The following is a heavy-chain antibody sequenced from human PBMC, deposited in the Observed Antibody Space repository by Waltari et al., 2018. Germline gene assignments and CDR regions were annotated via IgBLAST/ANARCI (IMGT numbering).Heavy chain of an antibody. CDR3: ARGSAAYVRFWDL. D-gene: IGHD3-10*02. J-gene: IGHJ5*02. Sequence: EAKLMESGGGLVQPGGSLRVSGAACGFGPRAQWMTWVRRAPGKGLEWVANIKWDGSAAWYAESMSGRFIISRDNAKNSVFLQMSSPTADDTATYYCARGSAAYVRFWDLWGQGTVVTVSS. V-gene: IGHV3-7*03. CDR1: GFGPRAQW. CDR2: IKWDGSAA.